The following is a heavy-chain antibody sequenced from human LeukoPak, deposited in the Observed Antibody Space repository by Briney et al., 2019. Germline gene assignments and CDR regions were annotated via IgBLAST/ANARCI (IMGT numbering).Heavy chain of an antibody. V-gene: IGHV4-59*02. D-gene: IGHD7-27*01. CDR3: TRGHWGLQS. Sequence: SETLSLTCTVSGASVTDYYWSWIRQSPGKGLEWISYIHHSGNSDYNPSLRSRVTTSLDTSKNQFSLNLISVAAADTAVYYCTRGHWGLQSWSQGTLVTVSS. J-gene: IGHJ5*02. CDR1: GASVTDYY. CDR2: IHHSGNS.